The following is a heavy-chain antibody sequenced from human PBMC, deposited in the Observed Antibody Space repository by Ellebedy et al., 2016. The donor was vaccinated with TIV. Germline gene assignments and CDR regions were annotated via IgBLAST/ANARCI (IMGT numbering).Heavy chain of an antibody. CDR1: GFTFSDHY. V-gene: IGHV3-11*06. J-gene: IGHJ4*01. D-gene: IGHD5-12*01. Sequence: GESLKISXAASGFTFSDHYMTWIRQAPGKGLEWISYISDRSHYTNYADSVSGRFTISRDNAGRSLYLQMSSLRDEDTAVYYCARQVSGYAGYVTGVFDYWGQGTLVTVSS. CDR2: ISDRSHYT. CDR3: ARQVSGYAGYVTGVFDY.